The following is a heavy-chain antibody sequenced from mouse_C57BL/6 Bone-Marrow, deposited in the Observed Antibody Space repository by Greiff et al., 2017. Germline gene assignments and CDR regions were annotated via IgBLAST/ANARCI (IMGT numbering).Heavy chain of an antibody. D-gene: IGHD1-1*01. J-gene: IGHJ3*01. CDR2: ISSGGSYT. CDR3: ARHLHYYGSSYRFAY. Sequence: EVQGVESGGDLVKPGGSLKLSCAASGFTFSSYGMSWVRQTPDKRLEWVATISSGGSYTYYPDSVKGRFTISRDNAKNTLYLQMSSLKSEDTAMYYCARHLHYYGSSYRFAYWGQVTLVTVSA. V-gene: IGHV5-6*01. CDR1: GFTFSSYG.